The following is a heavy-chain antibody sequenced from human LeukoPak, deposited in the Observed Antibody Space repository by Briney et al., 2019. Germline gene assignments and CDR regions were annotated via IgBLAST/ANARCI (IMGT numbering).Heavy chain of an antibody. CDR1: RFTFNRYS. V-gene: IGHV3-74*01. Sequence: GGSLRLSCAASRFTFNRYSMHWVCQAPGKGLVWVSHISSDGRSTSYADSVKGRFTISRDNAKNSLYLQMNSLRAEDTAVYYCARGYSGSYFDAFDIWGQGTMVTVSS. CDR2: ISSDGRST. D-gene: IGHD1-26*01. CDR3: ARGYSGSYFDAFDI. J-gene: IGHJ3*02.